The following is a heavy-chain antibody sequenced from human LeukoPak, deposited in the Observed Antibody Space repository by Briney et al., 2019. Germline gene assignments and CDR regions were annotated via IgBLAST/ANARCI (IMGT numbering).Heavy chain of an antibody. V-gene: IGHV5-51*01. D-gene: IGHD3/OR15-3a*01. J-gene: IGHJ5*02. CDR2: IYPGDSDT. CDR1: GYSFPNYW. Sequence: GESLKISCKGSGYSFPNYWIGWVRQMPGKGLEWMGIIYPGDSDTRYSPSFQGQVTISADKSISTAYLQWSSLEASDTAMYYCARLREDDGKRLGRDLDVGPYNWFDPWGQGTLVTVSS. CDR3: ARLREDDGKRLGRDLDVGPYNWFDP.